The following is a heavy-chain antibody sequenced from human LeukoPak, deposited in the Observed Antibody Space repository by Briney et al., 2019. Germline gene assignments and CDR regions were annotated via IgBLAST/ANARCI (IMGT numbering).Heavy chain of an antibody. CDR3: AGTTVTTGYYYSYYYMDV. CDR1: GFTFSSYW. J-gene: IGHJ6*03. D-gene: IGHD4-17*01. CDR2: INSDGSST. Sequence: GGSLRLSCAASGFTFSSYWMHWVRQAPGKGLVWVSRINSDGSSTTYADSVKGRFTISRDNAKNTLYLQMNSLRAEDTAVYYCAGTTVTTGYYYSYYYMDVWGKGTTVTISS. V-gene: IGHV3-74*01.